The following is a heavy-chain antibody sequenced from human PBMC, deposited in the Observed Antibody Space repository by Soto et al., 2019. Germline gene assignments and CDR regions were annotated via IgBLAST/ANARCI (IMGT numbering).Heavy chain of an antibody. CDR3: ARELKLYYYDSSGYLDY. CDR1: GGTFSSYT. CDR2: IIPILGIA. V-gene: IGHV1-69*04. J-gene: IGHJ4*02. Sequence: SVKVSCKASGGTFSSYTISWVRQAPGQGLEWMGRIIPILGIANYAQKFQGRVTITADKSTSTAYMELSSLRSEDTAVYYCARELKLYYYDSSGYLDYWGQGTLVTVSS. D-gene: IGHD3-22*01.